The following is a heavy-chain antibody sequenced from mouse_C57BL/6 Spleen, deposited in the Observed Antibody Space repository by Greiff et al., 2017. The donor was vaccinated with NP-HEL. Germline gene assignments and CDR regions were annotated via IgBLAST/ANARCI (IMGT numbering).Heavy chain of an antibody. CDR3: ARSYGSTLNYFDY. Sequence: EVQRVESGGGLVQPGGSLSLSCAASGFTFTDYYMSWVRQPPGKALEWLGFIRNKANGYTTEYSASVKGRFTISRDNSQSILYLQMNALRAEDSATYYCARSYGSTLNYFDYWGQGTTLTVSS. CDR1: GFTFTDYY. J-gene: IGHJ2*01. V-gene: IGHV7-3*01. CDR2: IRNKANGYTT. D-gene: IGHD1-1*01.